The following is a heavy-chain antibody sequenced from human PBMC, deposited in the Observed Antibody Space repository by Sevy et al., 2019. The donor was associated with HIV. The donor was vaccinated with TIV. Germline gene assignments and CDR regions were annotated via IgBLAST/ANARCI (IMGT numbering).Heavy chain of an antibody. D-gene: IGHD3-3*01. J-gene: IGHJ4*02. CDR2: IYDSGSA. Sequence: SETLSLTCTVSGDSISNYYWSWIRQPAGKGLEWIGRIYDSGSATYNPALESGVTMSADTTKNQLYLKLNSGTDADTAVYYCARDRVTIFGVTIDYYFDYWGQGTLVTVSS. CDR3: ARDRVTIFGVTIDYYFDY. CDR1: GDSISNYY. V-gene: IGHV4-4*07.